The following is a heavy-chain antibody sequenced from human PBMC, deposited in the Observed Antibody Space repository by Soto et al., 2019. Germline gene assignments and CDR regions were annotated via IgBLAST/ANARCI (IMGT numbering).Heavy chain of an antibody. CDR3: ARGVTVTKENYYYYGMDV. J-gene: IGHJ6*02. CDR1: GGTFSSYT. V-gene: IGHV1-69*02. Sequence: QVQLVQSGAEVKKPGSSVKVSCKASGGTFSSYTISWVRQAPGQGLEWMGRIIPILGIANYAQKFQGRVTITADKSTPTAYMELSSLRSEDTAVYYCARGVTVTKENYYYYGMDVWGQGTTVTVSS. CDR2: IIPILGIA. D-gene: IGHD4-17*01.